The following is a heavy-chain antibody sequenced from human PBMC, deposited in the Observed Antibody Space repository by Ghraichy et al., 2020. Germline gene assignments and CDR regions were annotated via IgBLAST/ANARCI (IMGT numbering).Heavy chain of an antibody. CDR2: VFYPGTT. Sequence: SETLSLTCAVSGASISSSRHYWGWIRQSPGKGLEWIGSVFYPGTTYFNPSLKSRVTIYVDPSNNHFSLRLTSVTAADTAVYFCARPRLTTVLDPFDVWGQGTVVTVSS. V-gene: IGHV4-39*02. CDR3: ARPRLTTVLDPFDV. J-gene: IGHJ3*01. CDR1: GASISSSRHY. D-gene: IGHD2-8*01.